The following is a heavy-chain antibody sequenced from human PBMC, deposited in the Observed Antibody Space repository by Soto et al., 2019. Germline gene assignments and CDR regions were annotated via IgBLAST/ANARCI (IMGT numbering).Heavy chain of an antibody. V-gene: IGHV3-9*01. CDR2: ISWNSGSI. J-gene: IGHJ4*02. CDR3: AKVMPIVVPAAMGTYNFDY. Sequence: GGSLRLSCAASGFTFDDYAMHWVRQAPGKGLEWVSGISWNSGSIGYADSVKGRFTISRDNAKNSLYLQMNSLRAEDTPLYYCAKVMPIVVPAAMGTYNFDYWGQGTLVTVSS. CDR1: GFTFDDYA. D-gene: IGHD2-2*01.